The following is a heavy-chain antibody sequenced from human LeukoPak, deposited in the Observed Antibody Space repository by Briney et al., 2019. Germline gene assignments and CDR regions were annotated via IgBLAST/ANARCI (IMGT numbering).Heavy chain of an antibody. Sequence: GGVLSLSGAASGLTFSKARWSGSRQAPGKGLEWVGSIKSEADGGTIDYAAPVKGRFAISRDDSKNTVFLQMNGLKVEDSAVYYCTTWSAAYRAHWGQGTLVTVSS. CDR1: GLTFSKAR. CDR3: TTWSAAYRAH. CDR2: IKSEADGGTI. J-gene: IGHJ4*02. D-gene: IGHD2-15*01. V-gene: IGHV3-15*01.